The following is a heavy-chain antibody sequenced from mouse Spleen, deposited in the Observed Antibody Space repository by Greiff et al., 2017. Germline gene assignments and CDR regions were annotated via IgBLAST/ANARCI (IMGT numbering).Heavy chain of an antibody. CDR1: GYTFTSYW. CDR2: INPSNGRT. CDR3: ARAGSSPDY. V-gene: IGHV1S81*02. D-gene: IGHD1-1*01. Sequence: VQLQQPGAELVKPGASVKLSCKASGYTFTSYWMHWVKQRPGQGLEWIGEINPSNGRTNYNEKFKSKATLTVDKSSSTAYMQLSSLTSEDSAVYYCARAGSSPDYWGQGTTLTVSS. J-gene: IGHJ2*01.